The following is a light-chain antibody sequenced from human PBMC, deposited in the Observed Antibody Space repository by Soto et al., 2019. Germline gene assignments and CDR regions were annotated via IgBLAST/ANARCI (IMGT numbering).Light chain of an antibody. CDR2: DAS. CDR1: QGITSA. J-gene: IGKJ4*01. Sequence: GDRGTITFTPTQGITSAIAWYRQTPGMAPELLIYDASTLASGVTSRFSGSGSGTDFTLTISGLQPEDFATYYCQQFSTSPLTFGGGTKLDIK. CDR3: QQFSTSPLT. V-gene: IGKV1-13*02.